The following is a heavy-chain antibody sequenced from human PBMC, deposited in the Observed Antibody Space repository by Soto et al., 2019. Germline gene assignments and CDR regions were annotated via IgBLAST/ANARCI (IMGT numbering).Heavy chain of an antibody. V-gene: IGHV4-59*01. Sequence: PLETLSLTCTVSGGSISSYYWSWIRQPPGKGLEWIGYIYYSGSTNYNPSLKSRVTISVDTSKNQFSLKLSSVTAADTAVYYCASVDTAMVFSGWGQGTLVTVSS. CDR2: IYYSGST. J-gene: IGHJ4*02. D-gene: IGHD5-18*01. CDR3: ASVDTAMVFSG. CDR1: GGSISSYY.